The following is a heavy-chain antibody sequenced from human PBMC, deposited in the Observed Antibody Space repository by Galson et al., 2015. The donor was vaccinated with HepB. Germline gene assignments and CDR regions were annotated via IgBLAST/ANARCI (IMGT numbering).Heavy chain of an antibody. CDR1: GGTFSSYA. D-gene: IGHD2-15*01. V-gene: IGHV1-69*04. Sequence: SVKVSCKASGGTFSSYAISWVRQAPGQGLEWMGRIIPILGIANYAQKFQGRVTITADKSTSTAYMELSSLRSEDTAVYYCARESTHCSGGSCYSEGKLWFDPWGQGTLVTVSS. CDR3: ARESTHCSGGSCYSEGKLWFDP. CDR2: IIPILGIA. J-gene: IGHJ5*02.